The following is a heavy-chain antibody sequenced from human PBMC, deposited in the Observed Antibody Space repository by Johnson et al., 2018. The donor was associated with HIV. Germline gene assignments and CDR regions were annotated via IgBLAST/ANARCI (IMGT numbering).Heavy chain of an antibody. CDR3: ARDGSGTPKAFDI. CDR2: IRYDGSDK. V-gene: IGHV3-30*02. Sequence: QVQLVESGGGVVQPGGSLRLSCAASGFTFSSYGMHWVRRTPGKGLEWVAFIRYDGSDKSYADSVKGRFTISRDNSKNTLHLQMNSLRAEDTAVYYCARDGSGTPKAFDIWGQGTMVTVSS. J-gene: IGHJ3*02. D-gene: IGHD3-10*01. CDR1: GFTFSSYG.